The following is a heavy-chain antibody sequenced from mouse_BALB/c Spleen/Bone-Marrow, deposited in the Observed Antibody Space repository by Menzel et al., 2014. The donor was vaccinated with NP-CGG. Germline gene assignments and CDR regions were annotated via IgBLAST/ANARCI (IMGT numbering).Heavy chain of an antibody. CDR1: GFDLSRYW. Sequence: VQLQQSGGGLVQPGGSLKLSCAASGFDLSRYWMSWVRQAPGKGLEWIGEINPDSSTINYTPSLKDKFIISRDNAKNTLYLQMSKVRSEDTALYYCARPLIYNGNLFAYWGQGTLVTVSA. V-gene: IGHV4-1*02. D-gene: IGHD2-1*01. CDR2: INPDSSTI. CDR3: ARPLIYNGNLFAY. J-gene: IGHJ3*01.